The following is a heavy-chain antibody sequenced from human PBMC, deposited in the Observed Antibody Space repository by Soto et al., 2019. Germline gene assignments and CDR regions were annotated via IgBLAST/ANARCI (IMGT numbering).Heavy chain of an antibody. J-gene: IGHJ4*02. CDR2: VHNSGST. V-gene: IGHV4-39*01. CDR3: ARGLGSPSAAGL. D-gene: IGHD6-25*01. CDR1: GGSVSSSNIY. Sequence: QLHLQESGPGLVKPSETLSLTCTVSGGSVSSSNIYWGWIRQPPGKGLEWIGSVHNSGSTDYNPSLKSRVAMSVDTSKNQFSLKLSSVTAADTAVYFCARGLGSPSAAGLWGQGTLVTVSS.